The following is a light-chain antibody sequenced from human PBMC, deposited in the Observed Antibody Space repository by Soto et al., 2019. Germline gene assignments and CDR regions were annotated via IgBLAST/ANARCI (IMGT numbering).Light chain of an antibody. V-gene: IGKV1-5*03. CDR2: KAS. Sequence: DIHMTESRGTLSASVGDRVTITCRASQSISSWLAWYQQKPGKAPKLLIYKASSLESGVPSRFSGSGSETEFTLTISSLQPDDFATYYCQQYNSYATFAQGTKVDIK. CDR3: QQYNSYAT. J-gene: IGKJ1*01. CDR1: QSISSW.